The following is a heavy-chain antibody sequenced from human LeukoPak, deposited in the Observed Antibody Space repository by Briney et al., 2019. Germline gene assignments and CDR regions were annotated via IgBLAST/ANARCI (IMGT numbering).Heavy chain of an antibody. CDR1: GYTFTGYY. CDR2: INPNSGGT. CDR3: ARAPNPRYCSGGSCLTPFDY. V-gene: IGHV1-2*02. Sequence: ASVKVSCKASGYTFTGYYMHWVRQAPGQGLEWMGWINPNSGGTNYAQKFQGRVTMTRDTSISTAYMELSRLRSDDTAVYYCARAPNPRYCSGGSCLTPFDYWGQGTLVTVPS. D-gene: IGHD2-15*01. J-gene: IGHJ4*02.